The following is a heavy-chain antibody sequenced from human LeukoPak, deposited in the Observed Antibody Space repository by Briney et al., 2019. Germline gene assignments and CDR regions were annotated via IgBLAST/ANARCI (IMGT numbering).Heavy chain of an antibody. Sequence: PGGSLRLSCAASGFTFSSYSMNWVRQAPGKGLEWVSYISSSGTNIYYADSVKGRFTISRDNAKNSLYLQMNSLRAEDTAVYYCARSSTTYYYDTSSHYWGQGTLVTVSS. V-gene: IGHV3-48*04. D-gene: IGHD3-22*01. J-gene: IGHJ4*02. CDR2: ISSSGTNI. CDR3: ARSSTTYYYDTSSHY. CDR1: GFTFSSYS.